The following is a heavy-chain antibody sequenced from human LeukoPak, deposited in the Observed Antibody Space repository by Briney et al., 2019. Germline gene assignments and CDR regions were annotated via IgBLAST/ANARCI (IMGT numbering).Heavy chain of an antibody. CDR3: ARDPIVVVPAADANYYYYYGMDV. CDR2: ISSSGSTI. CDR1: GFTFSDYY. D-gene: IGHD2-2*01. V-gene: IGHV3-11*04. Sequence: GGSLRLSCAASGFTFSDYYMSWIRQAPGKGLEWVSYISSSGSTIYYADSVKGRFTISRDNAKNSLYLQMNSLRAEDTAVYYCARDPIVVVPAADANYYYYYGMDVWGQGTTVTVSS. J-gene: IGHJ6*02.